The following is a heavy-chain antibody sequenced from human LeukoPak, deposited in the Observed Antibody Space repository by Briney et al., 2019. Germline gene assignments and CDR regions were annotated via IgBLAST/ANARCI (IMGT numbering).Heavy chain of an antibody. CDR1: VYTFTGYY. Sequence: ASVKVSCKASVYTFTGYYMHWVRQAPGQGLEWMGWINPNSGGTNYVQKFQGRVTMTRDTSVSTAYMELSRLRSDDTAVYYCARRSGSYYYYYMDVWGKGATVTISS. J-gene: IGHJ6*03. V-gene: IGHV1-2*02. D-gene: IGHD3-10*01. CDR2: INPNSGGT. CDR3: ARRSGSYYYYYMDV.